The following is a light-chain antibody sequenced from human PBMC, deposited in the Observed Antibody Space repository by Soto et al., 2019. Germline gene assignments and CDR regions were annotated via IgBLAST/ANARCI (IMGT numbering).Light chain of an antibody. CDR3: CSSAPESTYV. V-gene: IGLV2-23*01. CDR2: KGT. Sequence: QSALAQPAPVSGSPGQSITISCTGTSSDVGAYNSVSWYQQHPHKAPQVIIYKGTQRPSGISNRFSGSTSGTVASLTISGLQADDEADYFCCSSAPESTYVFGTGTKLTVL. CDR1: SSDVGAYNS. J-gene: IGLJ1*01.